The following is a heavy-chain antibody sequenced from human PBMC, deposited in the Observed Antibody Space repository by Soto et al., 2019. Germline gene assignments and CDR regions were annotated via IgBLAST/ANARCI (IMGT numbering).Heavy chain of an antibody. D-gene: IGHD6-13*01. J-gene: IGHJ4*02. CDR2: ISSSGSII. V-gene: IGHV3-11*01. CDR3: ARDRMYSSSWYSY. Sequence: KTGGSLRLSCAASGFTFSDYYMSWIRQAPGKGLEWVSYISSSGSIIYYADSVRGRFTISRDNAKNSLYLQMNSLRAEDTAVYYCARDRMYSSSWYSYWGQGTLVTVSS. CDR1: GFTFSDYY.